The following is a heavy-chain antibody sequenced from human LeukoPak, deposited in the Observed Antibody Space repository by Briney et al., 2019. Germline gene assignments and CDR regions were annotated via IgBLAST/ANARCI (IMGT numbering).Heavy chain of an antibody. Sequence: ASVKVSCKASGYTFTRYYMHWVRQAPGQGLEWMGIINPSGGSTSYAQKFQGRVTITRDTSASIAYMELSSLRSDDMAVYYCARYVAPRGLRPTNYYYYYMDVWGKGTTVTISS. CDR3: ARYVAPRGLRPTNYYYYYMDV. CDR2: INPSGGST. V-gene: IGHV1-46*01. J-gene: IGHJ6*03. CDR1: GYTFTRYY. D-gene: IGHD4-17*01.